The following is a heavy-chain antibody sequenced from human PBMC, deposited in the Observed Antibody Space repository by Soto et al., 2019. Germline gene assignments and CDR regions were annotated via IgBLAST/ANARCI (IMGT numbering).Heavy chain of an antibody. D-gene: IGHD3-10*01. Sequence: ASVKVSCKASGYTFTSYAMHWVRQAPGQRLEWIGWINAGNGNTKYSQNFQGRVTITRDTSASTAYMELSSLRSEDTAAYYCARDFLSGSIDYWGQGTLVTVSS. CDR3: ARDFLSGSIDY. CDR2: INAGNGNT. J-gene: IGHJ4*02. V-gene: IGHV1-3*01. CDR1: GYTFTSYA.